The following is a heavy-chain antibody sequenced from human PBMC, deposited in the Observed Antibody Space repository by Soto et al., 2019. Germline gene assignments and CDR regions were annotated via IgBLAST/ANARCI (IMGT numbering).Heavy chain of an antibody. J-gene: IGHJ4*02. D-gene: IGHD3-3*01. Sequence: ASVKVSCKASAGTLNNYAINWVRQAPGQGLEWVGGILPVSAPPDYAQKFQGRVSITADHSTGTVYMELSRLKSDDTAVYFCATDSNYDVSNSFWGQGTLVTVSS. CDR1: AGTLNNYA. CDR2: ILPVSAPP. V-gene: IGHV1-69*13. CDR3: ATDSNYDVSNSF.